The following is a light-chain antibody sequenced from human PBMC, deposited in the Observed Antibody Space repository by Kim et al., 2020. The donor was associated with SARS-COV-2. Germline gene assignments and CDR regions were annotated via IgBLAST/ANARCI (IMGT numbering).Light chain of an antibody. CDR2: DTS. V-gene: IGKV3-11*01. J-gene: IGKJ4*01. CDR3: QQRRNLPLT. CDR1: QSVSSY. Sequence: EIVLTQSPATLSLSPGERVTLSCRASQSVSSYLAWYQQKPGQAPRLLIYDTSNRATGIPARFSGSGSGTDFTLTISSLEPEDFGLYYCQQRRNLPLTFGGGTKVDIK.